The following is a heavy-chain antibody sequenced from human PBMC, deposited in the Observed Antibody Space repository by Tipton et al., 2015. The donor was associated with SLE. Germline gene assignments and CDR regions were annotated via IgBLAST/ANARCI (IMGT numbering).Heavy chain of an antibody. D-gene: IGHD5-24*01. CDR2: ISNDGSEK. Sequence: SLRLSCAASGFTFSRYALHWVRQAPGKGLECVAVISNDGSEKHYADSVRGRFIISRDNSKNTLYLQVNSLRAEDTAVYYCARDRGEGYNQIDYWGQGALVTVSS. CDR1: GFTFSRYA. V-gene: IGHV3-30*04. J-gene: IGHJ4*02. CDR3: ARDRGEGYNQIDY.